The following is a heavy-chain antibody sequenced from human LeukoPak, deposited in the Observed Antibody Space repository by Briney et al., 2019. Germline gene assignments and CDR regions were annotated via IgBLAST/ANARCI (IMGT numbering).Heavy chain of an antibody. Sequence: GGSLRLSCAASGFTFSSCAMSWVRQAPGKGLEWVSAISGSGGSTYYADSVKGRFTISRDNSKNTLYLQMNNLRAEDTAVYYCAKDQRGGVLRSYWGQGTLVTVSS. CDR1: GFTFSSCA. CDR2: ISGSGGST. D-gene: IGHD4/OR15-4a*01. J-gene: IGHJ4*02. V-gene: IGHV3-23*01. CDR3: AKDQRGGVLRSY.